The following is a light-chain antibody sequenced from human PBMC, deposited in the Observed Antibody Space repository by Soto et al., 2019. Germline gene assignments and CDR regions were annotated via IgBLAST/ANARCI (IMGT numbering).Light chain of an antibody. V-gene: IGKV4-1*01. J-gene: IGKJ1*01. CDR1: QSLLH. Sequence: DIVMTQSPDSLAVSLGEMATINCKSSQSLLHLAWYQQKPGQPPKLLIYWASTRESGVPDRFSGSGSGTDFTLTISSLQAEDVAVYYCQQYYTTPVTFGQGTKVEIK. CDR2: WAS. CDR3: QQYYTTPVT.